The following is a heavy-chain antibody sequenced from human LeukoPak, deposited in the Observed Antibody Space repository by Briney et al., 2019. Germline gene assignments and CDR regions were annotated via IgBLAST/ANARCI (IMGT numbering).Heavy chain of an antibody. J-gene: IGHJ6*03. CDR2: IIPIFGTA. CDR1: GGTFSSYA. CDR3: ARVSGAHPGGFYYYYYMDV. Sequence: SVKVSCKASGGTFSSYAISWVRQAPGQGLEWMGGIIPIFGTANYAQKLQGRVTITTDESTSTAYMELSSLRSEDTAVYYCARVSGAHPGGFYYYYYMDVWGKGTTVTVSS. V-gene: IGHV1-69*05. D-gene: IGHD3-16*01.